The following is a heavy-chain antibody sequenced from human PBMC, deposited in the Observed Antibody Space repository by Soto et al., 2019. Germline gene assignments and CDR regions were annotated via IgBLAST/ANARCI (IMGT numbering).Heavy chain of an antibody. CDR1: GYTFTNYG. V-gene: IGHV1-18*01. CDR2: ISAYNGHT. D-gene: IGHD2-8*01. Sequence: QVQLVQSGPEVKKPGASVKVSCKASGYTFTNYGFNWVRQAPGQGLEWMGWISAYNGHTTYSQIFKARVIMTTDTSTSTSYMALRSLTSDDTAVYYGARAGAGTKALGYWGQGTVVTVSA. CDR3: ARAGAGTKALGY. J-gene: IGHJ4*02.